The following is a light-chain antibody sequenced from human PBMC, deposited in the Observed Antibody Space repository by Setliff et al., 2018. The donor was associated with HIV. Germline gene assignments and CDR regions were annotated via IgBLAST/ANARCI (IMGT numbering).Light chain of an antibody. Sequence: SYELTQPPSVSVAPGKTARITCGGNNIGSKGVHWYQQRPGQAPVLVVYDDSDRPSGIPERFSGSKAGNTASLTISGLQADDESDYYCCSYAGEPAYVLFGGGTKVTVL. V-gene: IGLV3-21*03. CDR2: DDS. J-gene: IGLJ3*02. CDR3: CSYAGEPAYVL. CDR1: NIGSKG.